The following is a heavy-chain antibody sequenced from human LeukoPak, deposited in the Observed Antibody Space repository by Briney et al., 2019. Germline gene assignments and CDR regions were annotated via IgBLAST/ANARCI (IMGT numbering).Heavy chain of an antibody. CDR3: ARGSRPIQH. V-gene: IGHV4-34*01. J-gene: IGHJ1*01. CDR1: GGSFSGYY. CDR2: INHSGST. Sequence: SETLSLTCAVYGGSFSGYYWSWIRQPPGKGLEWIGEINHSGSTNYNPSLKSRVTISVDTSKNQFSLKLSSVTAADTAVYYCARGSRPIQHWGQGTLVTVSS.